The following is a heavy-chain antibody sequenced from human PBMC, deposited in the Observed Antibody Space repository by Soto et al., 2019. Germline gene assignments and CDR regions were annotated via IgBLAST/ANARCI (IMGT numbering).Heavy chain of an antibody. CDR3: ARDRCTNGVCYWYYFDY. V-gene: IGHV1-46*01. J-gene: IGHJ4*02. Sequence: ASVKVSCKASGYTFTSYYMHWVRQAPGQGLEWMGIINPSGGSTSYAQKFQGRVTMTRDTSTSTVYMELSSLRSEDTAVYCCARDRCTNGVCYWYYFDYWGQGTLVTVSS. D-gene: IGHD2-8*01. CDR1: GYTFTSYY. CDR2: INPSGGST.